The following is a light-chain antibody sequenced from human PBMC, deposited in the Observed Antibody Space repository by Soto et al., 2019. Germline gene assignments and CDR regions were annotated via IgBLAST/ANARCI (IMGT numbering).Light chain of an antibody. Sequence: DIQMTQSASSLSASVGDRVTITCRASQSISSYLNWYQQKPGKAPKLLIYAASSLQSGLPSRFSGSGSGTDFTLAISSLQPEDFATYYCQQSYSTPITFGQGTRLEIK. CDR1: QSISSY. CDR3: QQSYSTPIT. V-gene: IGKV1-39*01. J-gene: IGKJ5*01. CDR2: AAS.